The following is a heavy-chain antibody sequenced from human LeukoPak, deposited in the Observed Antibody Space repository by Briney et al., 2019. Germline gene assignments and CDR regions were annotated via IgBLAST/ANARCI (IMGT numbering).Heavy chain of an antibody. CDR2: ISSNGGST. D-gene: IGHD5-18*01. V-gene: IGHV3-64*04. J-gene: IGHJ4*02. CDR3: AKELRGYIYGYDY. Sequence: GGSLRLSCSASGFTFSSYAMHWVRQAPGKGLEYVSAISSNGGSTYYADSVKGRFTISRDNSKNTLYLQMNSLRAEDTAVYYCAKELRGYIYGYDYWGQGTLVTVSS. CDR1: GFTFSSYA.